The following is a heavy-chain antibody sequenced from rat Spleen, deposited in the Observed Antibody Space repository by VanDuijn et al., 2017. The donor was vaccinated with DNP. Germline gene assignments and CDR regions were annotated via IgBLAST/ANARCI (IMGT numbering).Heavy chain of an antibody. CDR3: ARSPYNNYWFAY. J-gene: IGHJ3*01. CDR1: GYSITSSFR. CDR2: INNAGST. D-gene: IGHD1-10*01. Sequence: EVQLQESGSGLVKPSQSLSLTCSVTGYSITSSFRWNWIRKFPGNKLEWMGYINNAGSTNYNPSLKSRISITRDTSKNQFFLQVNSVTTEDTATYYCARSPYNNYWFAYWGQGTLVTVSS. V-gene: IGHV3-3*01.